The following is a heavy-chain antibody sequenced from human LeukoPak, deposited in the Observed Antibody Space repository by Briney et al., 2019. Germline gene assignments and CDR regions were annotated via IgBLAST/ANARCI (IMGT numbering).Heavy chain of an antibody. Sequence: GGSLRLSCVVSGFTFSSSWMSWVRQAPGKGLEWVSGISGTGGSTYYADSVKGRFTISRDNSKNTLYLQMNSLRAEDTAVYYCAKVVYYDSSGYPHWGQGTLVTVSS. CDR2: ISGTGGST. V-gene: IGHV3-23*01. D-gene: IGHD3-22*01. CDR3: AKVVYYDSSGYPH. J-gene: IGHJ1*01. CDR1: GFTFSSSW.